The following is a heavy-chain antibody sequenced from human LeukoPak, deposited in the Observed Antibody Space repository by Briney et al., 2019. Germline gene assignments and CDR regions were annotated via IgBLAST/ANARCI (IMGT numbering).Heavy chain of an antibody. D-gene: IGHD5-18*01. Sequence: SETLSLTCTVSGGSISNSSYYWGWIRQPPGKGLEWIGSIYYSGSTYYNPSLKSRVTIAVDTSKHQFSLKLSSVTAADTAVYYCAREEDTAMVGYYYYMDVWGKGTTVTVSS. CDR1: GGSISNSSYY. CDR3: AREEDTAMVGYYYYMDV. CDR2: IYYSGST. V-gene: IGHV4-39*07. J-gene: IGHJ6*03.